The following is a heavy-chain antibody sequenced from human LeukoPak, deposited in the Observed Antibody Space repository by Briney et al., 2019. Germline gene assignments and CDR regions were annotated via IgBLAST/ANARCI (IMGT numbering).Heavy chain of an antibody. CDR1: SGSISSDY. J-gene: IGHJ6*02. Sequence: SETLSLTCNISSGSISSDYWSWIRQPAGKGLEWIGRIYTSGSTDYNPSLKSRVTMSVDTSKKQFSLKLSSVTAADTAVYYCARDGAVAGSPGYYYYGMDVWGQGTTATVSS. V-gene: IGHV4-4*07. CDR3: ARDGAVAGSPGYYYYGMDV. CDR2: IYTSGST. D-gene: IGHD6-19*01.